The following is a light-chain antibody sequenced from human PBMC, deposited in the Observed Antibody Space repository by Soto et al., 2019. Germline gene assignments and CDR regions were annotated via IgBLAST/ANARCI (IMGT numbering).Light chain of an antibody. CDR1: QSVSDN. J-gene: IGKJ4*01. Sequence: EIVLTQSPATLSVSPGERATLFCKASQSVSDNLAWYQQKPGQAPSLLIYGASIRATGIPARFSGVGSGTEFTLTISSLQSEDFAVYYCQQYNDWPLTFGGGTKVEIK. CDR3: QQYNDWPLT. CDR2: GAS. V-gene: IGKV3D-15*01.